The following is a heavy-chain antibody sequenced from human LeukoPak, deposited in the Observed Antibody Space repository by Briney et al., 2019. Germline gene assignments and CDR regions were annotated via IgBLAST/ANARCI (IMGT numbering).Heavy chain of an antibody. Sequence: GASVKVSCKASGYTFTSYGISWVRQAPGQGLEWMGGIIPIFGTANYAQKFQGRVTITADESTSTAYMELSSLRSEDTAVYYCARDLGQVGGGSWSEGDYWGQGTLVTVSS. CDR1: GYTFTSYG. CDR2: IIPIFGTA. J-gene: IGHJ4*02. CDR3: ARDLGQVGGGSWSEGDY. V-gene: IGHV1-69*13. D-gene: IGHD2-15*01.